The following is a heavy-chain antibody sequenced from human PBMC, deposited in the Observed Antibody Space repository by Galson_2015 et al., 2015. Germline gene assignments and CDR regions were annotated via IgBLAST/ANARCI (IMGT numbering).Heavy chain of an antibody. J-gene: IGHJ5*02. Sequence: TLSLPCAVSGGSISSGGYYWRWIRPHPGEGLEWIGYIYYSGSTYYNPSLKSRVTISVDTSKHQFSLNLSSVTAADTAVYYCARAHRGQWFDPWDQGTLVTVSS. CDR1: GGSISSGGYY. CDR3: ARAHRGQWFDP. V-gene: IGHV4-31*11. CDR2: IYYSGST.